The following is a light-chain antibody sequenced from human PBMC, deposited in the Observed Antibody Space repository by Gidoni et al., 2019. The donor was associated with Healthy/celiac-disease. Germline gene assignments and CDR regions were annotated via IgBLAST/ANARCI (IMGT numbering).Light chain of an antibody. Sequence: DIVMTQSPLSLPVTPGEPASISCRSSQSLLHSNGYNYLDWYLQKPGQSPQLLIYLGSNRASGVPDRFSGSGSGTDFTLKISRVEAEDVGVYYCMQALQTPQLTFGPGTKSGYQT. CDR3: MQALQTPQLT. CDR1: QSLLHSNGYNY. J-gene: IGKJ3*01. V-gene: IGKV2-28*01. CDR2: LGS.